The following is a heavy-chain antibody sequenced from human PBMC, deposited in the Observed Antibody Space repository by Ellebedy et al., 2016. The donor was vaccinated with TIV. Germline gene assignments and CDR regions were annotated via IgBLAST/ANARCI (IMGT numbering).Heavy chain of an antibody. V-gene: IGHV3-33*01. Sequence: GESLKISCAASGFTFSSYGMHWVRQAPGKGLEWVAVIWYDGSNKYYADSVKGRFTISRDNSKNTLYLQMNSLRAEDTAVYYCARDQRYSSSWYSFDYWGQGTLVTVSS. CDR1: GFTFSSYG. J-gene: IGHJ4*02. CDR3: ARDQRYSSSWYSFDY. D-gene: IGHD6-13*01. CDR2: IWYDGSNK.